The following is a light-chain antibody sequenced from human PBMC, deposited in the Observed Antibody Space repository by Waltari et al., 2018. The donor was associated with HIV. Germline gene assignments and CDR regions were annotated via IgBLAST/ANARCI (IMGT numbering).Light chain of an antibody. J-gene: IGLJ2*01. CDR2: GDN. Sequence: QSVLTQPPSVSGAPGQRITISCTGSSSNIGAGYDVHWYRQLPGTAPKLLIYGDNNRPSGVPDRFSGSKSGTSASLAITGLQAEDEANDYCQSYDSSLSGSVVFGGGTKLTVL. CDR1: SSNIGAGYD. V-gene: IGLV1-40*01. CDR3: QSYDSSLSGSVV.